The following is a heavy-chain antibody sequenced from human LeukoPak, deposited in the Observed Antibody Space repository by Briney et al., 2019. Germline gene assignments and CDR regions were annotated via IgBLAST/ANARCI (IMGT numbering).Heavy chain of an antibody. Sequence: PGGSLRLSCAASGFTFSSYGMHWVRQAPGKGLEWVAVISYDGSNKYYADSVKGRFTISRDNSKNTLYLQMNSLRAEDTAVHYCAKGEAPDYWGQGTLVTVSS. CDR1: GFTFSSYG. J-gene: IGHJ4*02. V-gene: IGHV3-30*18. CDR2: ISYDGSNK. CDR3: AKGEAPDY.